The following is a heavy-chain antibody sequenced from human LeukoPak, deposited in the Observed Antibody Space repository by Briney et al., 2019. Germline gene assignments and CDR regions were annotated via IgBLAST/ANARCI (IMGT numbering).Heavy chain of an antibody. V-gene: IGHV3-7*01. Sequence: GGSLRLSCATSGFTFSSNWMSGVRQAPGKGLEWVASIKQDGSEQYYVDSVKGRFTISRDNAKNSLYLQMNSLRVEDTAVYYCARYRANPQLWGQGTLVIVSS. J-gene: IGHJ4*02. D-gene: IGHD6-13*01. CDR1: GFTFSSNW. CDR3: ARYRANPQL. CDR2: IKQDGSEQ.